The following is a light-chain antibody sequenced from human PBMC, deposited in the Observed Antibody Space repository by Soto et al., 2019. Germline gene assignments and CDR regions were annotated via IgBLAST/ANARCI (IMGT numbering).Light chain of an antibody. V-gene: IGLV1-40*01. CDR2: GNS. J-gene: IGLJ2*01. CDR3: QSYDSSLSVV. Sequence: QPVLTQPPSVSGAPGQRVTISCTGSSYNIGAGYDVHWYQQLPGTAPKLLIYGNSNRHSGVPDRFSGSKSGTSASLAITGLQAEDEADYYCQSYDSSLSVVFGGGTKLTVL. CDR1: SYNIGAGYD.